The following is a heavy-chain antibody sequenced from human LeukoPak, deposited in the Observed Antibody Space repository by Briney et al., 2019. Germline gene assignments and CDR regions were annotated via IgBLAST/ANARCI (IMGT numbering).Heavy chain of an antibody. CDR3: ARQSGTTEYNWFDP. D-gene: IGHD1-7*01. CDR2: IYYSGST. J-gene: IGHJ5*02. V-gene: IGHV4-59*08. Sequence: PSETLSLTCTVSGGSISSYYWSWIRQPPGKGLEWIGYIYYSGSTNYNPSLKSRVTISVDTSKNQFSLKLSSVTAADTAVYYCARQSGTTEYNWFDPWGQGTLVTVSS. CDR1: GGSISSYY.